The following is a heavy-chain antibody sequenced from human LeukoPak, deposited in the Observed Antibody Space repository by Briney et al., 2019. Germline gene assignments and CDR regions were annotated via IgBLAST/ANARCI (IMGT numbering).Heavy chain of an antibody. CDR1: GGTFSSYA. D-gene: IGHD7-27*01. CDR2: IIPIFGTA. J-gene: IGHJ3*02. CDR3: ARDHTLNWGSGDAFDI. V-gene: IGHV1-69*05. Sequence: ASVKVSCKASGGTFSSYAISRVRQAPGQGLEWMGGIIPIFGTANYAQKFQGRVTITTDESTSTAYMELRSLRSDDTAVYYCARDHTLNWGSGDAFDIWGQGTMVTVSS.